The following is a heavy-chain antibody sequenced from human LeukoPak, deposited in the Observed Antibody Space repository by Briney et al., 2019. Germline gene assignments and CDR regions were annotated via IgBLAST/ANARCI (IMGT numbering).Heavy chain of an antibody. J-gene: IGHJ6*02. CDR2: IYSGGST. CDR1: GFTVSSNY. CDR3: ARDPTIYGDYGYYYYGMDV. Sequence: GGSLRLSCAASGFTVSSNYMSWVRQAPGKGLEWVSVIYSGGSTYYADSVKGRFTISRDNSKNTLYLQMNSLRAEDTAVYYCARDPTIYGDYGYYYYGMDVWGQGTTVTASS. D-gene: IGHD4-17*01. V-gene: IGHV3-53*01.